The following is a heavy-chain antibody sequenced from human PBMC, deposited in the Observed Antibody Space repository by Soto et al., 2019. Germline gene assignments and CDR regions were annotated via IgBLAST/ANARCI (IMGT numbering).Heavy chain of an antibody. D-gene: IGHD1-26*01. CDR2: IYYSGST. CDR1: GGSINSGGYY. CDR3: ARVISYGYFDY. Sequence: SETLSLTCTFSGGSINSGGYYLSWIRQHPGKGLEWIGYIYYSGSTYYNPSLKSRVTISVDTSKNQFSLKLSSVTAADTAVYYCARVISYGYFDYWGQGTLVTVSS. J-gene: IGHJ4*02. V-gene: IGHV4-31*03.